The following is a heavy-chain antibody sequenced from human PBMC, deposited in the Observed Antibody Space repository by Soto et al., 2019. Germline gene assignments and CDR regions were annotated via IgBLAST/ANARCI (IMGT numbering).Heavy chain of an antibody. CDR2: INHSGST. Sequence: PSETLSLTCAVYGGSFSGYYWSWIRQPPGKGLEWIGEINHSGSTNYNPSLKSRVTISVDTSKNQFSLKLSSVTAADTAVYYCARENYGDYLNWFDPWGQGTLVTVSS. CDR3: ARENYGDYLNWFDP. J-gene: IGHJ5*02. D-gene: IGHD4-17*01. V-gene: IGHV4-34*01. CDR1: GGSFSGYY.